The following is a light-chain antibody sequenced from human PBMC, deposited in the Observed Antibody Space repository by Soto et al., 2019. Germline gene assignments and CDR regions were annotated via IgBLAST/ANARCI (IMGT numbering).Light chain of an antibody. CDR2: GAS. Sequence: EIEMTQSPATLSVSPVERATLSCRASQSVNIYLAWYQQKPGQAPRLLIFGASYRATGIPARFSGSGSGTEFNLTISSLQSEDFAVYYCQQYNNWPRTFGQGTKVDI. CDR3: QQYNNWPRT. V-gene: IGKV3D-15*01. CDR1: QSVNIY. J-gene: IGKJ1*01.